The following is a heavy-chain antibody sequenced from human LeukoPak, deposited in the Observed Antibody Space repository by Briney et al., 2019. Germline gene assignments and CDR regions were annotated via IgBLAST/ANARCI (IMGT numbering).Heavy chain of an antibody. CDR1: AGSINKYY. J-gene: IGHJ4*02. CDR3: ARHSSGYYSWDY. Sequence: SETLSLTCTVSAGSINKYYWSWIRQPPGKGLEWIGYIYYSGSTNYNPSLKSRVTISVDTSKNQFSLKLSSVTAADTAVYYCARHSSGYYSWDYWGQGTLATASS. CDR2: IYYSGST. V-gene: IGHV4-59*08. D-gene: IGHD3-22*01.